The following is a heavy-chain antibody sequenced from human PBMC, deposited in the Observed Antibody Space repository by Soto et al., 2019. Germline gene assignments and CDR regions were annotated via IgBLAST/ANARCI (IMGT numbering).Heavy chain of an antibody. V-gene: IGHV4-59*01. CDR2: IYYSGST. J-gene: IGHJ5*02. CDR3: AGTDSYDYVWGSYYWFDP. D-gene: IGHD3-16*01. CDR1: GGSISSYY. Sequence: SETLSLTCTVSGGSISSYYWSWIRQPPGKGLEWIGYIYYSGSTNYNPSLKSRATISVDTSKNQFSLKLSSVTAADTAVYYCAGTDSYDYVWGSYYWFDPWGQGTLVTVSS.